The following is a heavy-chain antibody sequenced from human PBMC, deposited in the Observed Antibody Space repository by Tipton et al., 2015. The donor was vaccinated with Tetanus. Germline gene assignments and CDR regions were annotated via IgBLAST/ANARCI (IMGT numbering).Heavy chain of an antibody. Sequence: TLSLTCTVSGGSISSFYWYWSRHRPRKGLEWIAYIYQYEHANYNPSLQSRVTISVDTSKNQFSLQLAFVTAADTAIYYCARERIEAFYCHGLEVCGPGTTVAVSS. CDR1: GGSISSFY. D-gene: IGHD2-21*01. CDR2: IYQYEHA. V-gene: IGHV4-59*01. J-gene: IGHJ6*02. CDR3: ARERIEAFYCHGLEV.